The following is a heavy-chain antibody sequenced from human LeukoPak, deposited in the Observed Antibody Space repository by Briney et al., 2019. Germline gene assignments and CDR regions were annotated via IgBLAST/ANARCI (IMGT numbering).Heavy chain of an antibody. J-gene: IGHJ4*02. CDR3: ARHSSGLLDY. D-gene: IGHD6-19*01. CDR1: GFTFSSYA. V-gene: IGHV3-30-3*01. Sequence: PGGSLRLSCAASGFTFSSYAMHRVRQAPGKGLEWVAVISYDGSNKYYADSVKGRFTISRDNSKNTLYLQMNSLRAEDTAVYYCARHSSGLLDYWGQGTLVTVSS. CDR2: ISYDGSNK.